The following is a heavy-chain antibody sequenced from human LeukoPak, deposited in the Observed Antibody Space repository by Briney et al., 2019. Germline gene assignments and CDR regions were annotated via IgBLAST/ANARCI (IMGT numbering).Heavy chain of an antibody. J-gene: IGHJ1*01. V-gene: IGHV3-23*01. D-gene: IGHD3-22*01. Sequence: GGSLRLSCAATGFTFSSYAMSWVRQAPGKGLEWVSAISGSGGSTYYADSVKGRFTISRDNSKNTLYLQMNSLRAEDTAVYYCAKDPDEYYDSSGYYSELGGYFQHWGQGTLVTVSS. CDR3: AKDPDEYYDSSGYYSELGGYFQH. CDR1: GFTFSSYA. CDR2: ISGSGGST.